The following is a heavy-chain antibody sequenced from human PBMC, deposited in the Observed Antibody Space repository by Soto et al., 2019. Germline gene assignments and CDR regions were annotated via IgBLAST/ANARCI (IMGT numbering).Heavy chain of an antibody. Sequence: ASVKVSCKASGYTFTSYAMHWVRQAPGQRLEWMGWINAGNGNTKYSQKFQGRVTITRDTSASTAYMELSSLRSEDTAVYYCAREGTLGYCSSTSCYDGYSGNWFDPWGQGTLVTVSS. CDR2: INAGNGNT. D-gene: IGHD2-2*01. CDR1: GYTFTSYA. V-gene: IGHV1-3*01. CDR3: AREGTLGYCSSTSCYDGYSGNWFDP. J-gene: IGHJ5*02.